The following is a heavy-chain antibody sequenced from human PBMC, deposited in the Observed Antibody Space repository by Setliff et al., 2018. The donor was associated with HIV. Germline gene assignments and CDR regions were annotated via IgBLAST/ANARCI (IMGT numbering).Heavy chain of an antibody. J-gene: IGHJ5*02. CDR3: ARGGASSKYLDP. V-gene: IGHV4-38-2*01. D-gene: IGHD2-15*01. Sequence: TLSLTCAVSGYSIGSGSFWGWIRQPPGKGLEWIATIPHNGGTYYNPDPSLTGRVTISVDTSKNQFSLKLAFVTAADTAVYYCARGGASSKYLDPWGQGTLVTVSS. CDR1: GYSIGSGSF. CDR2: IPHNGGT.